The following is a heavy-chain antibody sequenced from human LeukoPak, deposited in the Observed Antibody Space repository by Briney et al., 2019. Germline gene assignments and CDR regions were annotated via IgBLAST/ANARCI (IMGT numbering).Heavy chain of an antibody. CDR2: INHSGST. CDR1: GGSFSGYY. Sequence: SSETLSLTCAVYGGSFSGYYWSWIRQPPGKGLEWIGEINHSGSTNYNPSLKSRVTISVDTSKNQFSLKLSSVTAADTAVYYCARGRVVIGSDYFDYWGQGTLVTVSS. CDR3: ARGRVVIGSDYFDY. V-gene: IGHV4-34*01. J-gene: IGHJ4*02. D-gene: IGHD3-3*01.